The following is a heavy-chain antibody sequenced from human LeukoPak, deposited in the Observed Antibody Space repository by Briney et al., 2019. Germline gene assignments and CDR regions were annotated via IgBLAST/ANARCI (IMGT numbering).Heavy chain of an antibody. CDR3: AKGKINHDGAVEI. CDR2: ITAGGVIT. J-gene: IGHJ3*02. CDR1: GFSFPSYA. V-gene: IGHV3-23*01. D-gene: IGHD1-14*01. Sequence: SGGSLRLSCAASGFSFPSYAMSWVRQAPRRGLGWVSLITAGGVITHYTDSVKGRFTISRDNSKNTLYLQMNSVRAEDTAVYYCAKGKINHDGAVEIWGQGTTVTVSS.